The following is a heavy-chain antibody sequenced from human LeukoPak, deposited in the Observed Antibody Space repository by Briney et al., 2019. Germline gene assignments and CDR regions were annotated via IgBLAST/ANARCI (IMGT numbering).Heavy chain of an antibody. CDR2: IYTSGST. CDR3: ARAPRYYYGSGSRHFYYYYMDV. Sequence: PSETLSLNCTVSGRFISSYYWSWIRQPAGKGMEWIGRIYTSGSTNYNPSLKSRVTMSVDTSKNQFSLKLSSVTAADTAVYYCARAPRYYYGSGSRHFYYYYMDVWGKGTTVTISS. J-gene: IGHJ6*03. D-gene: IGHD3-10*01. CDR1: GRFISSYY. V-gene: IGHV4-4*07.